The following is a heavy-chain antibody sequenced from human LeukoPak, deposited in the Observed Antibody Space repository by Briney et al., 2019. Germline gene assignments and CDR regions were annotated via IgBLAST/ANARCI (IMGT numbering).Heavy chain of an antibody. D-gene: IGHD1-1*01. J-gene: IGHJ5*02. Sequence: SGPTLVNPTQTLRLTCTVSGFSLSTSGVGVGWIRQPPGKALEWLALISWNGDLRYSPSLNHRLTITKDTSRNQVLLTMTNMDPVDTATYYCVHRPIVATGNWFDPWGQGTLVTVSS. CDR2: ISWNGDL. V-gene: IGHV2-5*01. CDR1: GFSLSTSGVG. CDR3: VHRPIVATGNWFDP.